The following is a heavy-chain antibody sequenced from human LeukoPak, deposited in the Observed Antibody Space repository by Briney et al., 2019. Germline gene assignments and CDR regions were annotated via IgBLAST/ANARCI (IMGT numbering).Heavy chain of an antibody. V-gene: IGHV3-23*01. J-gene: IGHJ4*02. Sequence: GGSLRLSCTASGFTFSSFAMSWIRQAPGKGLEWVSSIDKIGVGTYYADSVRGRFTISRDNSKNTLFLQMNSLRAEDSAVYYCAKDYVVGSIDYWGQGTLVTVSS. D-gene: IGHD2-21*01. CDR2: IDKIGVGT. CDR1: GFTFSSFA. CDR3: AKDYVVGSIDY.